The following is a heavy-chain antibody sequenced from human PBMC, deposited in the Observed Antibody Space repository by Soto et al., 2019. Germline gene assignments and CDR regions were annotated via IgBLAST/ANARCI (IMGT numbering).Heavy chain of an antibody. V-gene: IGHV3-23*01. D-gene: IGHD5-18*01. CDR3: AKMTSGSYGRNYGMDV. CDR2: LPERGSSP. CDR1: GFTFINYA. J-gene: IGHJ6*02. Sequence: GGSLSLSCAAPGFTFINYAMSWVRQAPGKGLEWVSALPERGSSPYYADSVKGRFTISRDNSKNSLYLQMNSLRAEDTAVYYCAKMTSGSYGRNYGMDVWGQGTTVTVSS.